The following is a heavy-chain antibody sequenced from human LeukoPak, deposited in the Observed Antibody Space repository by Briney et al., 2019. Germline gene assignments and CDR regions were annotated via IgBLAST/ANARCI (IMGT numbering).Heavy chain of an antibody. CDR3: ATGVRYSSGWYYFDY. CDR1: GYTLTELS. Sequence: ASVKVSCKVSGYTLTELSMPWVRQAPGKGLEWMGGFDPEDGETIYAQKFQGRVTMTEDTSTDTAYMELSSLRSEDTAAYYCATGVRYSSGWYYFDYWGQGTLVTVSS. CDR2: FDPEDGET. J-gene: IGHJ4*02. V-gene: IGHV1-24*01. D-gene: IGHD6-19*01.